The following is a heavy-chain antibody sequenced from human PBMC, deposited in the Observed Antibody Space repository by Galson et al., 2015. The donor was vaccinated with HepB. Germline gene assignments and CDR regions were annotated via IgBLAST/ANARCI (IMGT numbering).Heavy chain of an antibody. CDR3: AKPQHYYDFWSGNNYYYYMDV. V-gene: IGHV3-23*01. D-gene: IGHD3-3*01. CDR1: GFTFSSYA. J-gene: IGHJ6*03. Sequence: SLRLSCAASGFTFSSYAMSWVRQAPGKGLEWVPAISGSGGSTYYADSVKGRFTISRDNSKNTLYLQMNSLRAEDTAVYYCAKPQHYYDFWSGNNYYYYMDVWGKGTTVTVSS. CDR2: ISGSGGST.